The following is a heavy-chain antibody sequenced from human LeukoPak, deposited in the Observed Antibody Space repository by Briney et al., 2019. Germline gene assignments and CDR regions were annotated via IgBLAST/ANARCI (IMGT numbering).Heavy chain of an antibody. CDR2: IYYSGGT. V-gene: IGHV4-39*01. D-gene: IGHD3-22*01. CDR3: ARLLSGWLFDP. CDR1: GGSISSSSYY. J-gene: IGHJ5*02. Sequence: TSETLSLTCTVSGGSISSSSYYWGWIRQPPGKGLEWIGSIYYSGGTYYNPSLKSRVTISVDSSKNQFSLKLSSVTAADTAVYYCARLLSGWLFDPWGQGTLVTVSS.